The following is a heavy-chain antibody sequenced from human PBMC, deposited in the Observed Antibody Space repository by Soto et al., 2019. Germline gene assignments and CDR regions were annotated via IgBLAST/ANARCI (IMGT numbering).Heavy chain of an antibody. CDR1: GFTVRSNY. Sequence: PVVSRRRSCSSCGFTVRSNYISLFRQAPGKWLEWVSVIYSGGSTYYADSVKGRFTISRDNSNNTLYLRMNSLRAEYTAVYYCARVKTKSASRDLDMCGKWKMVIVSS. V-gene: IGHV3-53*01. J-gene: IGHJ3*02. CDR2: IYSGGST. CDR3: ARVKTKSASRDLDM. D-gene: IGHD2-2*01.